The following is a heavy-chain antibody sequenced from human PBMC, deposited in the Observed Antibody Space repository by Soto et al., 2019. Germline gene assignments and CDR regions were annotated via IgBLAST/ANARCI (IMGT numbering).Heavy chain of an antibody. CDR3: AKDGGADGYFGNWLDP. CDR2: IIPIFGTT. D-gene: IGHD5-12*01. CDR1: GGTFSNYA. Sequence: QVHLVQSGAEVKKPGSSVNVSCKASGGTFSNYAITWVRQAPGQGLEWVGRIIPIFGTTNVAQKFQGRVTITADESTNTAYMELSVLRSDDTAVYYCAKDGGADGYFGNWLDPWGQGTLVTVSS. J-gene: IGHJ5*02. V-gene: IGHV1-69*15.